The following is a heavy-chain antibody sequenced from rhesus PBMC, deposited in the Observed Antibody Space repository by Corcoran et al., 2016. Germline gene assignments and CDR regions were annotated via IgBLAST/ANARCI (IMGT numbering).Heavy chain of an antibody. V-gene: IGHV1-138*01. CDR2: INPKTGGT. J-gene: IGHJ4*01. Sequence: QVQLVQSGAEVKKHGASVKVSCKASGYTFTDPYIHWVRQTPGQGLEWMGEINPKTGGTHYAQKFQGRVTVTRDTSTSTAYMELSSLTSEDTAVYYCERDLGWGYYDFWGQGVLITVSS. CDR3: ERDLGWGYYDF. CDR1: GYTFTDPY. D-gene: IGHD3-34*01.